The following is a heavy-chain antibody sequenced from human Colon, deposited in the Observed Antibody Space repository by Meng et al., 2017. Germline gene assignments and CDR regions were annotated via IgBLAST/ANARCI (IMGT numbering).Heavy chain of an antibody. V-gene: IGHV1-3*04. CDR3: ARDERGGPYYFDY. CDR1: GYSLTSYG. J-gene: IGHJ4*02. Sequence: QIQLVQSGAELKKPGASVKVYCQASGYSLTSYGMHWLRQAPGQRPEWMGWIYTADGNRRYSQRFQDRLTITSDTFARTAYMELSSLRSEDTAVYFCARDERGGPYYFDYWGQGTLVTVSS. CDR2: IYTADGNR.